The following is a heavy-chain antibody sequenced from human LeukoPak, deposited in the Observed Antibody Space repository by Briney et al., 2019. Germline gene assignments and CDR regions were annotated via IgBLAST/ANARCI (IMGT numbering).Heavy chain of an antibody. D-gene: IGHD3-10*01. CDR3: AKDYYYYGSGSLVDY. Sequence: GGSLRLSCAASGFTFSSYAMHWVRQAPGKGLEWVAVISYDGSNKYYADSVKGRFTISRDNSKNTLYLQMNSLRAEDTAVYYCAKDYYYYGSGSLVDYWGQGTLVTVSS. J-gene: IGHJ4*02. CDR2: ISYDGSNK. V-gene: IGHV3-30-3*01. CDR1: GFTFSSYA.